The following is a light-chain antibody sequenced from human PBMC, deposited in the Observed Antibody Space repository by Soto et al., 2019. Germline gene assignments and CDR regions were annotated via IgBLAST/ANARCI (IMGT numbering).Light chain of an antibody. J-gene: IGLJ1*01. V-gene: IGLV1-40*01. CDR2: GNS. CDR1: SSNIGAGYD. CDR3: QSYDSRLSGDV. Sequence: QTVVTQPPSVSGAPGQRVTISCTGSSSNIGAGYDVHWYQQLPGTAPKLLIYGNSNRPSGVPDRFSGSKSGTSASRAITGLQAVEGADYCCQSYDSRLSGDVFGTGTKLTVL.